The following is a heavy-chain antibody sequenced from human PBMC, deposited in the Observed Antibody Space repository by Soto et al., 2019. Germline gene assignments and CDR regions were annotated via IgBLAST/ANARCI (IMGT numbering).Heavy chain of an antibody. V-gene: IGHV1-69*12. Sequence: QVQLVQSGAEVKKPGSSVKVSCKASGGAFSDYAFSWVRQAPGQGLEWLGGIMPIFRAPDYAQKFQGRVTITAGEFTRTAYMERNSLRSEDTAVYYWASWLKGPDIGNYYYGMDVWGQGTTVTVS. D-gene: IGHD2-15*01. CDR3: ASWLKGPDIGNYYYGMDV. J-gene: IGHJ6*02. CDR1: GGAFSDYA. CDR2: IMPIFRAP.